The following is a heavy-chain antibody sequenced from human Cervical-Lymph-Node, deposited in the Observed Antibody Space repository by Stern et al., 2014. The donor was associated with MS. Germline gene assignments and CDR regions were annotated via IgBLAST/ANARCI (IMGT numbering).Heavy chain of an antibody. J-gene: IGHJ4*02. CDR3: ARQRTTGHMDFDY. V-gene: IGHV1-46*01. CDR2: INTSDGDT. D-gene: IGHD1-1*01. CDR1: GYTFTTYF. Sequence: QVQLVESGAEVKKPGASVNVSCKASGYTFTTYFVHWVRQAPGHGLEWMGIINTSDGDTSYIRSFQGRVTMTRDTSANTVYLRLSNLKSEDTAVYYCARQRTTGHMDFDYWGQGTLVTVSP.